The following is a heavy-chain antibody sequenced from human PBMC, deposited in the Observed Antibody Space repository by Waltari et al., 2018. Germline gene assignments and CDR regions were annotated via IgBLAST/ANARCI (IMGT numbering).Heavy chain of an antibody. V-gene: IGHV2-5*02. Sequence: QITLKESGPTLVKPTQTLTLTCNFSGFSFSTNGVGVGWIRQPPGKALEWLALIYWDGDKRYRPSLKSRLTITRDSSKNHVVLTMTNMDPVDTATYYCAHFRGAFVRGVTQLSSFLRYWGQGTLVTVSS. CDR2: IYWDGDK. CDR3: AHFRGAFVRGVTQLSSFLRY. D-gene: IGHD3-10*01. J-gene: IGHJ4*02. CDR1: GFSFSTNGVG.